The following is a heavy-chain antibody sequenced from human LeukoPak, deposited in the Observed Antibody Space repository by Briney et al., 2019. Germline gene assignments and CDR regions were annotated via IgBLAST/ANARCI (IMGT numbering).Heavy chain of an antibody. Sequence: GGSLRLSCAASGFTFSSYEMNWVRQAPGKGLEWVSYISSSGSTIYYADSVKGRFTISRDNAKNSLYLQMNSLRAEDTAVYYCAREGVTMVRGVILYYYYGMDVWGQGTMVTVSS. CDR1: GFTFSSYE. CDR3: AREGVTMVRGVILYYYYGMDV. J-gene: IGHJ6*02. CDR2: ISSSGSTI. V-gene: IGHV3-48*03. D-gene: IGHD3-10*01.